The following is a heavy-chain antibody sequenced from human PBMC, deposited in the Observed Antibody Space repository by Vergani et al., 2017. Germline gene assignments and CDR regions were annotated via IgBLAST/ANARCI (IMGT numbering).Heavy chain of an antibody. V-gene: IGHV1-69*08. CDR2: IIPILGIA. Sequence: QVQLVQSGAEVKKPGSSVKVSCKASGGTFSSYTISWVRQAPGQGLEWMGRIIPILGIANYAQKFQGRVTITADKSTSTAYMELSSLRSEDTAEYYCARDAGGYSSYYGMDVWGQGTTVTVSS. CDR3: ARDAGGYSSYYGMDV. CDR1: GGTFSSYT. J-gene: IGHJ6*02. D-gene: IGHD2-21*01.